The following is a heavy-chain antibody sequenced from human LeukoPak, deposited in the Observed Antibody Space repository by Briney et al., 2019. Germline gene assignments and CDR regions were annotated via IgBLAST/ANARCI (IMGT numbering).Heavy chain of an antibody. V-gene: IGHV3-48*03. CDR1: GFTLRSKK. Sequence: GGSRKLSWEASGFTLRSKKRNGFGQAQGKGREGVSCITSSSSTIYYADSVKGRFTISRDNAKNSLYLQMNSLRAEDTAIYYCARSGPAWRSLNWGQGTLVTVSS. CDR2: ITSSSSTI. CDR3: ARSGPAWRSLN. D-gene: IGHD1-14*01. J-gene: IGHJ4*02.